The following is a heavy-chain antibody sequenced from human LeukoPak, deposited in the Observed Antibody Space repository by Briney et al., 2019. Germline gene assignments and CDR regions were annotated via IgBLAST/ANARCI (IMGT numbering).Heavy chain of an antibody. V-gene: IGHV1-69*13. CDR1: GYTFTGYY. CDR2: IIPIFGTA. Sequence: SVKVSCKASGYTFTGYYMHWVRQAPGQGLEWMGGIIPIFGTANYAQKFQGRVTITADESTSTAYMELSSLRSEDTAVYYCASSCGGDCDYNYYYYYMDVWGKGTTVTISS. D-gene: IGHD2-21*02. CDR3: ASSCGGDCDYNYYYYYMDV. J-gene: IGHJ6*03.